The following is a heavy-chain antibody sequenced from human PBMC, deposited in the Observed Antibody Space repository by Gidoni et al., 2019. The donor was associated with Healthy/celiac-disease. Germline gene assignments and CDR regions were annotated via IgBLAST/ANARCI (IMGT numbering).Heavy chain of an antibody. CDR2: IYYCGST. Sequence: QLQLQESDPGLVKPSETLSLTCTVSGGSISSSSYYWGWIRQPPGKGLVRIGSIYYCGSTYYNPSLKSRVTISVDTSKNQFSLKLSSVTAADTAVYYCARHVSGIAAAGFTYNWFDPWGQGTLVTVSS. J-gene: IGHJ5*02. D-gene: IGHD6-13*01. V-gene: IGHV4-39*01. CDR3: ARHVSGIAAAGFTYNWFDP. CDR1: GGSISSSSYY.